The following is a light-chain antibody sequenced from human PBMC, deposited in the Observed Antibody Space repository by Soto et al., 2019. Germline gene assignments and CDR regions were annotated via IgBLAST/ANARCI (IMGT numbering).Light chain of an antibody. J-gene: IGKJ5*01. CDR2: GAS. CDR1: QSVSSNY. Sequence: EIVLTQSPGTLSLSPGERATLSCRASQSVSSNYLAWYQQKPGQAPRLLIYGASSRATAIPDRFSGSGSGTDFALTISRLEPEDFAVYYCQQFGTSPPSTFGQGPRLEIK. V-gene: IGKV3-20*01. CDR3: QQFGTSPPST.